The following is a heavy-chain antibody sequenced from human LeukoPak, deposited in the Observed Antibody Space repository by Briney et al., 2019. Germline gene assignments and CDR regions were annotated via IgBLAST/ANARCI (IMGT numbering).Heavy chain of an antibody. CDR1: GGSISSYY. Sequence: SETLSLTCTVSGGSISSYYWSWVWQPPGKRLEWIGYIYYSGSTNYNPSLKSRVTISVDTSKNQFSLKLSSVTAADTAVYYCARAGYSSGWSRGERPAFDYWGQGTLVTVSS. CDR3: ARAGYSSGWSRGERPAFDY. V-gene: IGHV4-59*08. CDR2: IYYSGST. D-gene: IGHD6-19*01. J-gene: IGHJ4*02.